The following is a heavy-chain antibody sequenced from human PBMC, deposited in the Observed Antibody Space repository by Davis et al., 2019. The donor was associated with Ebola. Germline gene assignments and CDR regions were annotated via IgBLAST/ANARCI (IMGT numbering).Heavy chain of an antibody. CDR3: ARGRVLADY. Sequence: AASVKVSCKASGYTFTNYAMNWVRQAPGQGLELLGWINTNTGNLTYAQGFTGRFVFSLDTSVSTAYLQISSLEAEDTAVYYCARGRVLADYWGQGTLVTVSS. V-gene: IGHV7-4-1*02. J-gene: IGHJ4*02. CDR1: GYTFTNYA. D-gene: IGHD3-3*02. CDR2: INTNTGNL.